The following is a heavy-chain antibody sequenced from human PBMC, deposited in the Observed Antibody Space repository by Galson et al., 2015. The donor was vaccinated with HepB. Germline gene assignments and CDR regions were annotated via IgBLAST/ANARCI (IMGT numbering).Heavy chain of an antibody. CDR2: ISGAGGSS. Sequence: SLRLSCAASGFIFSNHAMSWVRQAPGKGLEWVSIISGAGGSSYYADSVKGRFTISRDNSKNTLSLQMNSLRADDTAVYYCAKSPLIVSTSPYFDFWGQGALVTVSP. CDR1: GFIFSNHA. J-gene: IGHJ4*02. D-gene: IGHD5/OR15-5a*01. V-gene: IGHV3-23*01. CDR3: AKSPLIVSTSPYFDF.